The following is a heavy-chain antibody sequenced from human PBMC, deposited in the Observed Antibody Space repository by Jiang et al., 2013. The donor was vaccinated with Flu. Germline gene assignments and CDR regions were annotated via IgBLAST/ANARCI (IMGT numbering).Heavy chain of an antibody. V-gene: IGHV2-70*01. J-gene: IGHJ4*02. Sequence: LSTSGMCVSWIRQPPREGPEWLALIDWDDDKYYSTSLKTRLTISKDTSKNQVVLTMTNMDPVDTATYYCARILDSGYFDYWGQGTLVTVSS. D-gene: IGHD3/OR15-3a*01. CDR3: ARILDSGYFDY. CDR1: LSTSGMC. CDR2: IDWDDDK.